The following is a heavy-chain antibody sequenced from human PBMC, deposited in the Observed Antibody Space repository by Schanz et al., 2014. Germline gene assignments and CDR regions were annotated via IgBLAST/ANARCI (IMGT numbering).Heavy chain of an antibody. CDR3: ARGARQYSGSYSPSDY. Sequence: QVQLVESGGGLVKPGGSLRLSCAASGFIFNDYYMNWIRQAPGKGLEWLSYISRDGTTSYYADSVKGRFTISRDNAKNSLFLLMSSLRAEDSAVYYCARGARQYSGSYSPSDYWGQGTLVTVSS. D-gene: IGHD1-26*01. V-gene: IGHV3-11*04. CDR2: ISRDGTTS. CDR1: GFIFNDYY. J-gene: IGHJ4*02.